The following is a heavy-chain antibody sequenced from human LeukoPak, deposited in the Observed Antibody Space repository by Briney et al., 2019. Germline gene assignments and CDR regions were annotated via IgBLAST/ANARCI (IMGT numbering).Heavy chain of an antibody. CDR1: GFTFSRYA. J-gene: IGHJ4*02. Sequence: TRGSLRLAYASSGFTFSRYAMSWVRQAPGKALEWSSALSRSGRTTYYADSLTGWFLISSANSKPTLYLHMHRLRAEDTAVYYCATSLLFIVVVTAIDYWPQGTLVTVSS. CDR3: ATSLLFIVVVTAIDY. CDR2: LSRSGRTT. V-gene: IGHV3-23*01. D-gene: IGHD2-21*02.